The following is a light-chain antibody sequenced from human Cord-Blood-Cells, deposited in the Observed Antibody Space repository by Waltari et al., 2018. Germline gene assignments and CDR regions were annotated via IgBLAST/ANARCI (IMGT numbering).Light chain of an antibody. CDR1: QSISSY. CDR2: AAS. CDR3: QQSYSTPT. V-gene: IGKV1-39*01. J-gene: IGKJ4*01. Sequence: DIQMTQSPSSLSASVGDRVTIPCRASQSISSYLNWYQQKPGKAPKLLIYAASSLQSGVPSRFSGSGSGTDFTPTISSLQPEDFATYYCQQSYSTPTFGGGTKVEIK.